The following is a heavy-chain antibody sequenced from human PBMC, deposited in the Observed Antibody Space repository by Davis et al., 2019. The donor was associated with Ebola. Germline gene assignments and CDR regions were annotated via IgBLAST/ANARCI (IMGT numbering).Heavy chain of an antibody. D-gene: IGHD3-9*01. J-gene: IGHJ5*02. V-gene: IGHV4-61*01. CDR2: IYYSGST. CDR3: ARDRRYDILTGHRGGWFDP. CDR1: GGSVSSGSYY. Sequence: PSETLSLTCTVSGGSVSSGSYYWSWIRQPPGKGLEWIGYIYYSGSTNYNPSLKSRVTISVDTSKNQFSLKLSSVTAADTAVYYCARDRRYDILTGHRGGWFDPWGQGTLVTVSS.